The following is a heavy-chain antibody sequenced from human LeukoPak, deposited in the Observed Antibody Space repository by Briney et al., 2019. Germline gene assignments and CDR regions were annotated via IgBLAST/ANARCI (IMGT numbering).Heavy chain of an antibody. V-gene: IGHV4-4*07. D-gene: IGHD5-12*01. J-gene: IGHJ4*02. CDR2: IYSSGSN. CDR1: GASISDKY. CDR3: AREPTSGREPTSGRPLDY. Sequence: ASEALSLTCTVSGASISDKYWTWIRQPPGEGLEWIGRIYSSGSNNYNPSLKSRVTMSLDTSKNHFSLNLTSVTAADTAVYYCAREPTSGREPTSGRPLDYWGQGTLVTVSS.